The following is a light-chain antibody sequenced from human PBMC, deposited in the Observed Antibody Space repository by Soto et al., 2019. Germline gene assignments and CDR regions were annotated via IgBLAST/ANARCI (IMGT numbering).Light chain of an antibody. Sequence: QSVLTQPRSVSGSPGQSVTISCTGTSSDVGGYNYVSWYQQHPGKAPKFMIYDVSKRPSGVPDRFSGSKSGNTASLTISGLQAEDEADYYCCSYAGSYYVFGTGTKLIVL. CDR3: CSYAGSYYV. V-gene: IGLV2-11*01. CDR1: SSDVGGYNY. J-gene: IGLJ1*01. CDR2: DVS.